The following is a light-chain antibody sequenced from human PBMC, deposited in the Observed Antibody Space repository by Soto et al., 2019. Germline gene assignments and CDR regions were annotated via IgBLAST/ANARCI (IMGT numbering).Light chain of an antibody. CDR1: SSDVGVYNY. CDR3: SSYTSSSTLV. V-gene: IGLV2-14*01. Sequence: QSALTQPASVSGSPGQSITISCTGTSSDVGVYNYVSWYQQHPGKAPKLMIYEVSNRPSGVSNRFSGSKSGNTASLTISGLQAEDEADYYCSSYTSSSTLVFGGGTKRNVL. J-gene: IGLJ3*02. CDR2: EVS.